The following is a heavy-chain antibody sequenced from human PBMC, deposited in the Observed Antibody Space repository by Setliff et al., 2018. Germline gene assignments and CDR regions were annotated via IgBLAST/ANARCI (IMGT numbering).Heavy chain of an antibody. Sequence: KPSETLSLTCTVSGGSISSHYWSWIRQPPGKGLEWIGSIYYSGSTNYNPSLKSRVTISVDTSKNQFSLKLSSVTAADTAVYYCARLRYNFWSGYFTQNNWFDPWGQGTLVTISS. CDR1: GGSISSHY. CDR2: IYYSGST. D-gene: IGHD3-3*01. J-gene: IGHJ5*02. CDR3: ARLRYNFWSGYFTQNNWFDP. V-gene: IGHV4-59*08.